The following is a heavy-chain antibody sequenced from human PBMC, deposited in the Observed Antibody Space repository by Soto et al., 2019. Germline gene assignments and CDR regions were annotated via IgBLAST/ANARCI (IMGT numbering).Heavy chain of an antibody. CDR1: GSTFTSYY. V-gene: IGHV1-46*01. J-gene: IGHJ6*02. D-gene: IGHD2-2*01. CDR2: INPSGGST. Sequence: GASVKVSCKASGSTFTSYYMHWVRQAPGQGLEWMGIINPSGGSTSYAQKFQGRVTMTRDTSTSTVYMELSSLRSEDTAVYYCARDWGGPRKDIVVVPAAGGMDVWGQGTTVTVSS. CDR3: ARDWGGPRKDIVVVPAAGGMDV.